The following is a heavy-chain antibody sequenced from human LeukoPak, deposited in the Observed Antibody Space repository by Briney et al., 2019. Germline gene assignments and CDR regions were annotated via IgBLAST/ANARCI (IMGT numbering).Heavy chain of an antibody. D-gene: IGHD3-3*01. Sequence: ASVKVSCKASGYTFTSYGISWVRQAPGQGLEWMGWISAYNGNTNYAQKLQGRVTMTTDTSTSTAYVELRSLRSDDTAVYYCARGGEILRFLEWLSPYDYWGQGTLVTVSS. J-gene: IGHJ4*02. CDR1: GYTFTSYG. CDR3: ARGGEILRFLEWLSPYDY. V-gene: IGHV1-18*01. CDR2: ISAYNGNT.